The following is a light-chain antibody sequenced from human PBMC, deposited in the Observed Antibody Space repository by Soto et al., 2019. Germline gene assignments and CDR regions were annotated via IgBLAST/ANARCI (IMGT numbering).Light chain of an antibody. CDR2: EGS. CDR3: CSYAGSSTVI. Sequence: QSALTQPASVSGSPGQSITISCTGTSSDVGSYNLVSWYQHHPGKAPKLMIYEGSKGPSGVSNRFSGSKSGNTASLTISGLQAEDEADYYCCSYAGSSTVIFGGGTKLTVL. J-gene: IGLJ2*01. CDR1: SSDVGSYNL. V-gene: IGLV2-23*01.